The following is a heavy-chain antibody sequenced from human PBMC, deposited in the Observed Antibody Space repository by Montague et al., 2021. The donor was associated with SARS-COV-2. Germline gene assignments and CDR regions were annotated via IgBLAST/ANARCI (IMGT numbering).Heavy chain of an antibody. CDR1: GYSISSGYY. CDR3: ARSQDCSTTSCHFDY. CDR2: IYHSGST. D-gene: IGHD2-2*01. J-gene: IGHJ4*02. Sequence: SETLSLTCTVSGYSISSGYYWGWIRQPPGKGLEWIGSIYHSGSTYYNPSLKSRVTISVDTSKNRFSLKLSSVTAADTAVYYSARSQDCSTTSCHFDYWGQGTLVTVSS. V-gene: IGHV4-38-2*02.